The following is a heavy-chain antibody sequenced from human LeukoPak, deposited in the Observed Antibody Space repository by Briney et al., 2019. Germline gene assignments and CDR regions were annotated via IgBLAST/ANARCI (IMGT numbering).Heavy chain of an antibody. Sequence: GGSLRLSCAASGFTFSSYAMHWVRQAPGKGLEWVAVISYDGSNKYYADSVKSRFTISRDNSKNTLYLQMNSLRAEDTAVYYCATYYYDSSGYSFDYWGQGTLVTVSS. V-gene: IGHV3-30-3*01. J-gene: IGHJ4*02. D-gene: IGHD3-22*01. CDR3: ATYYYDSSGYSFDY. CDR1: GFTFSSYA. CDR2: ISYDGSNK.